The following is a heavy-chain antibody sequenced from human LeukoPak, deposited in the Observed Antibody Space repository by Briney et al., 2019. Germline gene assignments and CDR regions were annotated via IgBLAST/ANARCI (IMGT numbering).Heavy chain of an antibody. CDR2: ISYDGSNK. J-gene: IGHJ4*02. CDR1: GFTFSSYA. Sequence: GGSLRLSCAASGFTFSSYAMHWVRQAPGKGLEWVAVISYDGSNKYYADSVKGRFTISRDNSKNTLYLQMNSLRAEDTAVYYCAKDLFQVSEQWLPPTVSDYWGQGTLVTVSS. D-gene: IGHD6-19*01. CDR3: AKDLFQVSEQWLPPTVSDY. V-gene: IGHV3-30*04.